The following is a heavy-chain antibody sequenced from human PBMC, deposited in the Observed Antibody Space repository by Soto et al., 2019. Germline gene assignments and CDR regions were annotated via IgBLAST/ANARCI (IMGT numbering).Heavy chain of an antibody. CDR3: ARSSSGIAAAAQEAYFYYGFDD. CDR1: GFTFSSYA. Sequence: GGSLRLSCAASGFTFSSYAMHWVRQAPGKGLEWVAVISYDGSNKYYADSVKGRFTISRDNSKNTLYLQMNSLRAEDTAVYYSARSSSGIAAAAQEAYFYYGFDDCGHRTSVTVSS. CDR2: ISYDGSNK. J-gene: IGHJ6*02. D-gene: IGHD6-13*01. V-gene: IGHV3-30-3*01.